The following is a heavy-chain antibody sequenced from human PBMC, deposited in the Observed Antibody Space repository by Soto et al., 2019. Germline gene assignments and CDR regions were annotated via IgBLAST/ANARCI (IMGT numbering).Heavy chain of an antibody. V-gene: IGHV3-30*03. J-gene: IGHJ5*01. CDR2: ISYDGYNK. CDR3: AREQEALDS. CDR1: GLTFSSYA. Sequence: QVQLVESGGGVVQPGRSLRLSCAASGLTFSSYAMHWVRQAPGKGLEWVAVISYDGYNKYYADSVKGRFTISRDNSKNTLYLLMNSLSAEDTAAYYCAREQEALDSWGQGTLITVSS.